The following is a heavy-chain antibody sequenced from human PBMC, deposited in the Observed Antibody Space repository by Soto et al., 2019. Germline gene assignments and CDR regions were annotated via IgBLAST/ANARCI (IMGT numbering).Heavy chain of an antibody. D-gene: IGHD2-8*02. CDR1: GGSISSGGYY. J-gene: IGHJ4*02. CDR2: INHSGST. CDR3: ARDKITGLFDY. V-gene: IGHV4-39*07. Sequence: SETLSLTCTVSGGSISSGGYYWTWIRQPPGTGLEWVGEINHSGSTNYNPSLKSRVTISVDTSKNQFSLKLTSVTAADTAVYYCARDKITGLFDYWGQGTLVTVSS.